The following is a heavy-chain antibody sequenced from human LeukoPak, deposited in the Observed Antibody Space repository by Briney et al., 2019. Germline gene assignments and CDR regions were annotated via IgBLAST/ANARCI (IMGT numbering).Heavy chain of an antibody. CDR1: GYTFTGDY. CDR3: ARDFAYCSGTDCYTLYSFDH. D-gene: IGHD2-2*02. Sequence: GASVKVSCKASGYTFTGDYMHWVRQAPGQGLEWMGWINPNSGDTKYARKFQGRVTMTRDTSISTAYMELSRLTSDDTAVYYCARDFAYCSGTDCYTLYSFDHWGQGTLVTVSS. CDR2: INPNSGDT. V-gene: IGHV1-2*02. J-gene: IGHJ4*02.